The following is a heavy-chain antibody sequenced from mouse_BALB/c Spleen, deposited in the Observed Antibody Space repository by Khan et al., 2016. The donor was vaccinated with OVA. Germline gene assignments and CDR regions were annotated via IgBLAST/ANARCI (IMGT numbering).Heavy chain of an antibody. D-gene: IGHD2-13*01. J-gene: IGHJ3*01. CDR3: ARGYYGDPFAY. CDR2: ISDGGSYT. CDR1: GFTFSDYY. Sequence: EVELVESGGGLVKPEGSLKLSCAASGFTFSDYYMYWVRQTPEKRLEWVATISDGGSYTYYPDSVKGRFTISRDDAKNNLYLQMSSLKSEDTAMYYCARGYYGDPFAYWGQGTLVTVSA. V-gene: IGHV5-4*02.